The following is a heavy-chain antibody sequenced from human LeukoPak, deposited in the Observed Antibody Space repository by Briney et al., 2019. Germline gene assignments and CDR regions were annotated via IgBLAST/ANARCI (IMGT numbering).Heavy chain of an antibody. V-gene: IGHV3-7*01. D-gene: IGHD6-13*01. Sequence: GGSLRLSCAASGFTFTSYWMSWVRQAPGKGLEWVANIKQDGSEKNYVDSVKGRFTISRDNAKNSMSLQMNSLRAEDTAVYYCTREGILAGVDYWGQGTLVTVSS. CDR1: GFTFTSYW. CDR2: IKQDGSEK. CDR3: TREGILAGVDY. J-gene: IGHJ4*02.